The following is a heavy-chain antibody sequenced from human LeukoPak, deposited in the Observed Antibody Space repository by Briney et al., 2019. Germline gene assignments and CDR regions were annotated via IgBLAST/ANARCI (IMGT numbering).Heavy chain of an antibody. CDR1: GFTFDDYA. J-gene: IGHJ6*02. CDR3: ARGENYYYYGMDV. V-gene: IGHV3-9*01. D-gene: IGHD5-24*01. Sequence: GGSLRLSCAASGFTFDDYAMHWVRQAPGKGLEWVSGISWNSGSIGYADSVKGRFTISRDNAKNSLYLQMNSLRAEDTAVYYCARGENYYYYGMDVWGQGTTVTVSS. CDR2: ISWNSGSI.